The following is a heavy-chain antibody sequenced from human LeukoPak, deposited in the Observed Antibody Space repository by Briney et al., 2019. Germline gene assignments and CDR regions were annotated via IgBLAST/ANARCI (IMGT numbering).Heavy chain of an antibody. Sequence: ASVKVSCKASGYTFTSYGISWVRQAPGQGLEWMGWISAYNGNTNYAQKFQGRVTMTRDTSISTAYLELSRLRSDDTAVYYCARDQSSSWYVDYWGQGTLVTVSS. CDR2: ISAYNGNT. CDR1: GYTFTSYG. CDR3: ARDQSSSWYVDY. J-gene: IGHJ4*02. D-gene: IGHD6-13*01. V-gene: IGHV1-18*01.